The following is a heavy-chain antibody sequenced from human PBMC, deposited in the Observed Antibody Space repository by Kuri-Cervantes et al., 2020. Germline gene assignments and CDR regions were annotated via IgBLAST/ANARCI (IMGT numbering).Heavy chain of an antibody. V-gene: IGHV1-24*01. CDR1: GYTLTELS. J-gene: IGHJ1*01. CDR2: FDPEDGET. Sequence: ASVKVSCKVSGYTLTELSMHWVRQAPGKGLEWMGGFDPEDGETIYAQKFQGRVTMTEDTSTDAAYMELSSLRSEDTAVYYCATPPGLVGATRLYFQHWGQGTLVTDSS. D-gene: IGHD1-26*01. CDR3: ATPPGLVGATRLYFQH.